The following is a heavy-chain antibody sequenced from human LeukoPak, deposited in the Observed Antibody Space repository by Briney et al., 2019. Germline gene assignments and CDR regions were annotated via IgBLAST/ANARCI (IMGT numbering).Heavy chain of an antibody. D-gene: IGHD3-16*01. CDR1: GFTFSSNY. CDR3: ARDDAEYGTLDY. CDR2: IYSGGST. J-gene: IGHJ4*02. Sequence: GGSLRLSCAASGFTFSSNYMRWVRQAPGKGLEWVSVIYSGGSTYYADSVKGRLTISRDNSNNTLYLQMNSLRAEDTAVYYCARDDAEYGTLDYWGQGTLVTVSS. V-gene: IGHV3-53*01.